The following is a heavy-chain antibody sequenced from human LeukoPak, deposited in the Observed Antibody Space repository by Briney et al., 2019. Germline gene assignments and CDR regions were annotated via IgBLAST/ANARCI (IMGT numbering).Heavy chain of an antibody. V-gene: IGHV4-39*01. CDR3: ARRRYSSGWYTDY. Sequence: SETLSLTCNVSGGSISDSSYYWGWIRQSPGKGLEWIGSIYYSGTTYYNPSLKSRVTISVDTSKNQFSLRLSSVTAADTAVYYCARRRYSSGWYTDYWGQGTLVTVSS. CDR1: GGSISDSSYY. D-gene: IGHD6-19*01. CDR2: IYYSGTT. J-gene: IGHJ4*02.